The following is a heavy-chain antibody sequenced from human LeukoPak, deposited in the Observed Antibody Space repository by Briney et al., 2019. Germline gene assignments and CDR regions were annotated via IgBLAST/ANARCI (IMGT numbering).Heavy chain of an antibody. CDR3: SRSLDY. Sequence: QPGGSLRLSCAASGFPFSGYWMDWVRQAPGKGMEWVANINQDGSAQYYAASVRGRFTISRDNAKNSLYLQMNILRAEDTAIYYCSRSLDYLGQGALVTVSS. CDR1: GFPFSGYW. V-gene: IGHV3-7*01. J-gene: IGHJ4*02. CDR2: INQDGSAQ.